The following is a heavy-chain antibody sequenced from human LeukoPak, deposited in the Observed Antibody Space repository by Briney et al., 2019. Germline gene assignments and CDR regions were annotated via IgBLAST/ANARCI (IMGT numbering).Heavy chain of an antibody. J-gene: IGHJ4*02. CDR1: GNYW. CDR2: INSDGSWT. V-gene: IGHV3-74*01. CDR3: ARDDCSTTPCYAY. Sequence: GGSLRLSCAASGNYWMHWVRQAPGKGLVWVSHINSDGSWTSYADSVKGRFTISKDNAKNTVYLQMNNLRAEDTAVYYCARDDCSTTPCYAYWGQGTLVTVSS. D-gene: IGHD2-2*01.